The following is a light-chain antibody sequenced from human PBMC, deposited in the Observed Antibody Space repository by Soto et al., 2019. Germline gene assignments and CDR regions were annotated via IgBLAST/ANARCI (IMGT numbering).Light chain of an antibody. J-gene: IGLJ3*02. Sequence: QSVLTQPPSVSGAPGQGVTISCTGSTSNIGARFDVHWYQQLPGTAPKVLIFGNTNRPSGVPDRFTGSKSGTSAYLAITGLQADDEADYYCQSYDSSLRAPVFGGGTKLTVL. V-gene: IGLV1-40*01. CDR2: GNT. CDR3: QSYDSSLRAPV. CDR1: TSNIGARFD.